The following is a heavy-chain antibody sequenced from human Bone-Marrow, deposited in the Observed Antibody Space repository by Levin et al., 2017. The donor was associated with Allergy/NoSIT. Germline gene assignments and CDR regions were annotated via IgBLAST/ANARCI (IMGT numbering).Heavy chain of an antibody. Sequence: GSLRLSCTVSGGSISSYYWSWIRQPPGKGLEWIGYIYYSGSTNYNPSLKSRVTISVDTSKNQFSLKLSSVTAADTAVYYCARSSSTSCYPSYYYYYGMDVWGQGTTVTVSS. CDR2: IYYSGST. V-gene: IGHV4-59*01. D-gene: IGHD2-2*01. CDR3: ARSSSTSCYPSYYYYYGMDV. J-gene: IGHJ6*02. CDR1: GGSISSYY.